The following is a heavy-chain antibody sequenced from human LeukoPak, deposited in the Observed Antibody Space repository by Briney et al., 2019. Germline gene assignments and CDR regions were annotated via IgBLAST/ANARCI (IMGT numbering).Heavy chain of an antibody. CDR1: GFTFSSYG. V-gene: IGHV3-33*06. CDR3: AKDFRIGYSAHFDY. CDR2: IWYDGSNK. J-gene: IGHJ4*02. Sequence: GGSLRLSCAASGFTFSSYGMHWVRQAPGKGLEWVAVIWYDGSNKYYADSVKGRFTISRDNSKNTLYLQMNSLRAEDTAVYYCAKDFRIGYSAHFDYWGQGALVTVSS. D-gene: IGHD2-21*01.